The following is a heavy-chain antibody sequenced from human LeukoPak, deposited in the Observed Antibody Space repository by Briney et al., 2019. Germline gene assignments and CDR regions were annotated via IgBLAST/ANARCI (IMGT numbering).Heavy chain of an antibody. V-gene: IGHV5-51*01. J-gene: IGHJ4*02. Sequence: GESLKISCKGSGYSFTSYWIGWVRQMPGKGLEWMGIIYPGDSDTRYGPSFQGQVTISADKSISTAYLQWSSLKASDTAMYYCARHRGYDSSGHPGDYWGQGTLVTVSS. CDR3: ARHRGYDSSGHPGDY. CDR2: IYPGDSDT. CDR1: GYSFTSYW. D-gene: IGHD3-22*01.